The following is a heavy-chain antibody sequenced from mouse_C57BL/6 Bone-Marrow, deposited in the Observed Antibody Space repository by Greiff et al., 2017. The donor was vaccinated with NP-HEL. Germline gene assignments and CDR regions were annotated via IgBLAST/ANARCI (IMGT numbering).Heavy chain of an antibody. CDR2: INPSTGGT. D-gene: IGHD1-1*01. V-gene: IGHV1-42*01. CDR3: ARGTTVVASYWYFDV. CDR1: GYSFTGYY. J-gene: IGHJ1*03. Sequence: EVKLQQSGPELVKPGASVKISCKASGYSFTGYYMNWVKQSPEKSLEWIGEINPSTGGTTYNQKFKAKATLTVDKSSSTVYMQLKSLTSEDSAVYYCARGTTVVASYWYFDVWGTGTTVTVSS.